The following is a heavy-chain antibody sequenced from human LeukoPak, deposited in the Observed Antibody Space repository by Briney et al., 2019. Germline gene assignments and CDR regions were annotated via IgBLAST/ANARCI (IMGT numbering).Heavy chain of an antibody. CDR1: SGSITSSSYY. D-gene: IGHD3-16*02. CDR3: AREPGYVWGSYRYSWFDP. CDR2: IYTSGST. V-gene: IGHV4-61*02. J-gene: IGHJ5*02. Sequence: SETLSLTCTVSSGSITSSSYYWSWIRQPAGKGLEWIGRIYTSGSTNYNPSLKSRVTISVDTSKNQFSLKLSSVTAADTAVYYCAREPGYVWGSYRYSWFDPWGQGTLVTVSS.